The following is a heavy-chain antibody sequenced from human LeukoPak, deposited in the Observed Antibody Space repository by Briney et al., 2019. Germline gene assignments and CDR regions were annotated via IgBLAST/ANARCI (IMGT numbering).Heavy chain of an antibody. CDR3: ARDSSIAARYYMDV. CDR1: GFTFSSYS. J-gene: IGHJ6*03. V-gene: IGHV3-48*01. D-gene: IGHD6-6*01. Sequence: GGSLRLSCAASGFTFSSYSMNWVRQAPGKGLEWVSYISSSSSTIYYADSVKGRFTISRDNAKNSLYLQMNSLRAEDTAVYYCARDSSIAARYYMDVWGKGTTVTVSS. CDR2: ISSSSSTI.